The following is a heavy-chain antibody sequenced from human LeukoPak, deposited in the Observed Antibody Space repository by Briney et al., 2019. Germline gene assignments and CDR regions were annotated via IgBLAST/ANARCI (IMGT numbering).Heavy chain of an antibody. Sequence: ASVKVSCKASGYTFMSYGIHWLRQAPGQGLEWMGWSSVYNGNTNYAQKFQGRVTMTTDTTTSTAYMELRTLMSDDTAVYYCARDLYDSSGYFDYWGQGTLVTVSS. CDR3: ARDLYDSSGYFDY. D-gene: IGHD3-22*01. J-gene: IGHJ4*02. V-gene: IGHV1-18*01. CDR2: SSVYNGNT. CDR1: GYTFMSYG.